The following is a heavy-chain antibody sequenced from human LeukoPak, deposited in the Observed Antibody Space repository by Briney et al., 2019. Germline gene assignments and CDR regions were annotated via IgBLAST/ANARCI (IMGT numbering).Heavy chain of an antibody. V-gene: IGHV4-34*01. CDR1: GGSFSGYY. CDR2: INHSGST. D-gene: IGHD3-22*01. Sequence: KPSETLSLTCAVYGGSFSGYYWSWIRQPPGKGLEWIGEINHSGSTNYNPSLKSRITLSVDTSKNQFSLKLSSVTAADTAVYYCASEGSYYDSSEGSSAFDIWGQGTMVTVSS. J-gene: IGHJ3*02. CDR3: ASEGSYYDSSEGSSAFDI.